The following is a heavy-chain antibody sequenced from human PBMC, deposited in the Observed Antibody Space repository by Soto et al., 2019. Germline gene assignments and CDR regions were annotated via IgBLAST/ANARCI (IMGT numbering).Heavy chain of an antibody. CDR1: GFTFSSYS. D-gene: IGHD3-3*01. Sequence: EVQLVESGGGLVQPGGSLRLSCAASGFTFSSYSMNWVRQAPGKGLEWVSYISSSSSTIYYADSVKGRFTISRDNAKNSLYLQMNSLRDEDTAVYYCARGPPFGVVIPTFDYWGLGTLVTVSS. J-gene: IGHJ4*02. CDR2: ISSSSSTI. CDR3: ARGPPFGVVIPTFDY. V-gene: IGHV3-48*02.